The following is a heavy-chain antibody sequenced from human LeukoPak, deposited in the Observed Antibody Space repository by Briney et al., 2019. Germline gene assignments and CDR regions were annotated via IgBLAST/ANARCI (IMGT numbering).Heavy chain of an antibody. CDR3: ARDLGGTFWSGYID. Sequence: PGGSLRLSCAASGFTFSSYAMHWVRQAPGKGLEWVAVISYDGSNKYYADSVKGRFTISRDNSENTLYLQMNSLRAEDTAVYYCARDLGGTFWSGYIDWGQGTLVTVSS. V-gene: IGHV3-30*01. CDR1: GFTFSSYA. CDR2: ISYDGSNK. D-gene: IGHD3-3*01. J-gene: IGHJ4*02.